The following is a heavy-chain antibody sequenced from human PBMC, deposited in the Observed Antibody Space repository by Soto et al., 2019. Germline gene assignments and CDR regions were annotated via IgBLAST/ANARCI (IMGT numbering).Heavy chain of an antibody. CDR2: INAGNGNT. CDR1: GYTFTSYA. Sequence: GASVKVSCKASGYTFTSYAIHWVRQAPGHRLEWMGWINAGNGNTKYSQNYQDRVTITRDTSTSTAYIELNSLRSEDTAVYYCAIKYSPHAFDVWGQGTMVTVSS. J-gene: IGHJ3*01. V-gene: IGHV1-3*01. D-gene: IGHD2-15*01. CDR3: AIKYSPHAFDV.